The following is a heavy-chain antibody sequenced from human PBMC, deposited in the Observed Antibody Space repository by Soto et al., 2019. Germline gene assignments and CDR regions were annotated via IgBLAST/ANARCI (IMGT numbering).Heavy chain of an antibody. V-gene: IGHV1-69*13. CDR2: IIPIFGTA. D-gene: IGHD2-2*01. J-gene: IGHJ5*02. CDR1: GGTFSSYA. Sequence: ASVKVSCKASGGTFSSYAISWVRQAPGQGLEWMGGIIPIFGTANYAQKFQGRVTITADESTSTAYMELSSLRSEDTAVYYCARDGGGNVVVPAAEGAWFDPWGQGTLVTVSS. CDR3: ARDGGGNVVVPAAEGAWFDP.